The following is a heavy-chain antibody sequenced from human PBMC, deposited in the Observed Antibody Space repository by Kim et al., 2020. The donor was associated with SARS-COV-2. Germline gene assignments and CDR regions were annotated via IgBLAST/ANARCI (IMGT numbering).Heavy chain of an antibody. Sequence: ASVKVSCKASGYTFTGYYMHWVRQAPGQGLEGMGRINPNSGCTNYAQKFQGRVTMTRDTTIITAYMELSRVRSDDTVQDYCAREGYYYYGMDVWGQGTTV. CDR2: INPNSGCT. CDR1: GYTFTGYY. CDR3: AREGYYYYGMDV. V-gene: IGHV1-2*05. J-gene: IGHJ6*02.